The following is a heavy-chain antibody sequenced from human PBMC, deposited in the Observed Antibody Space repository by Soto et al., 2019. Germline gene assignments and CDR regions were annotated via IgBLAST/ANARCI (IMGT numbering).Heavy chain of an antibody. CDR1: GGTFSSYA. CDR3: ARDYDFWREKTYGMDV. CDR2: IIPIFGTA. D-gene: IGHD3-3*01. J-gene: IGHJ6*02. V-gene: IGHV1-69*06. Sequence: QVQLVQSGAEVKKPGSSVKVSCKASGGTFSSYAISWVRQAPGQGLEWMGGIIPIFGTANYAQKFQGRVTITADKCTRTAYMELSSLRSEDTAVYYCARDYDFWREKTYGMDVWGQGTTVTVSS.